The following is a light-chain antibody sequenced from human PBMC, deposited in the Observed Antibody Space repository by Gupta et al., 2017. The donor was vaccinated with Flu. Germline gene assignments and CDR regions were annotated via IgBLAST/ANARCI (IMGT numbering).Light chain of an antibody. V-gene: IGKV3-11*01. CDR3: QQRNYWPLT. CDR2: EAS. CDR1: QSVSTY. Sequence: EIVFTQSPAALSLSPGERATLSCRASQSVSTYLAWYQKKAGQAPSLLIYEASNRATGIPARISGSGAGTDFTLTISSLELEDFAVYWIQQRNYWPLTFGGETKVEIK. J-gene: IGKJ4*01.